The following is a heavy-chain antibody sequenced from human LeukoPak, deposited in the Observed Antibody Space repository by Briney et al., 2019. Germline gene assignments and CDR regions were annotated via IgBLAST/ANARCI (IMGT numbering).Heavy chain of an antibody. D-gene: IGHD6-19*01. Sequence: SETLSLTCTVSGGSISNYFWSWIRQPPGKGLEWIGYIYYSGSTNYNPSLKSRVIISVDTSKNHFSLKLSSVTAADTAVYYCARGGASGWHGRFDYWGQGTLVTVSS. CDR1: GGSISNYF. CDR3: ARGGASGWHGRFDY. V-gene: IGHV4-59*01. CDR2: IYYSGST. J-gene: IGHJ4*02.